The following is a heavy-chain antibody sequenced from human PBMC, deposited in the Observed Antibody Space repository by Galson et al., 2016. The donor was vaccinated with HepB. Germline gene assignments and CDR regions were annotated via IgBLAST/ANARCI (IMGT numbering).Heavy chain of an antibody. CDR3: ARDTGGDCSSYSCFGWFDP. D-gene: IGHD2-2*01. CDR2: IWYDGSNK. J-gene: IGHJ5*02. CDR1: GFTFRSYG. Sequence: SLRLSCAASGFTFRSYGMHWVRQAPGKGLEWVAVIWYDGSNKYYADSVKGRFTISRDNSKNTLYLQMNSLRAEDTAVYYCARDTGGDCSSYSCFGWFDPWGQGTLVTVSS. V-gene: IGHV3-33*01.